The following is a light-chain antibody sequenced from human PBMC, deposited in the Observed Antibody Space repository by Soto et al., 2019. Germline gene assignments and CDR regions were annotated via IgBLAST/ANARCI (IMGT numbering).Light chain of an antibody. V-gene: IGLV2-11*01. CDR2: DVS. J-gene: IGLJ1*01. CDR1: SSDVGSYNL. Sequence: QSVLTQPASVSGSPGQSITISCTGTSSDVGSYNLVSWYQQHPGKAPKLMIYDVSKRPSGVPDRFSGSKSGNTASLTISGLQAEDEADYYCYSYAGSYTFYVFGTGTKVTVL. CDR3: YSYAGSYTFYV.